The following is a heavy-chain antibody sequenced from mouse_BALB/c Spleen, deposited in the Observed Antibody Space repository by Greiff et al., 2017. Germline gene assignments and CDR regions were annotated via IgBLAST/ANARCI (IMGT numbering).Heavy chain of an antibody. Sequence: EVHLVESGGGLVKPGGSLKLSCAASGFTFSSYAMSWVRQTPEKRLEWVATISSGGSYTYYPDSVKGRFTISRDNAKNTLYLQMSSLRSEDTAMYYCARQELLRFFAYWGQGTLVTVSA. V-gene: IGHV5-9-3*01. CDR1: GFTFSSYA. D-gene: IGHD1-1*01. CDR3: ARQELLRFFAY. CDR2: ISSGGSYT. J-gene: IGHJ3*01.